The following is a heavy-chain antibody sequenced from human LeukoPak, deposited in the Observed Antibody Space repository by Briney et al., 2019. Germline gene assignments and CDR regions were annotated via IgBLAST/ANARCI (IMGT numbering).Heavy chain of an antibody. CDR3: ARDLYDSSGYSLFRGAFDI. CDR2: ISSSSSDI. J-gene: IGHJ3*02. D-gene: IGHD3-22*01. Sequence: GGCLSLSCAASGFTFSGYSMNCGRQAPGKGLEWGSSISSSSSDIYYADSVKGRFTISRDNAKNSLYLQMNSLRAEDTAVYYCARDLYDSSGYSLFRGAFDIWGQGTMVTVSS. V-gene: IGHV3-21*01. CDR1: GFTFSGYS.